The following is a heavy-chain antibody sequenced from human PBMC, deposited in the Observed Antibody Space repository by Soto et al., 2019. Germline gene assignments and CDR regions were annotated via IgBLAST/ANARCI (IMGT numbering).Heavy chain of an antibody. CDR2: IYYSGST. Sequence: ETLSLTCTVSGGCISRYYWRWIRQPPGKGLEWIGYIYYSGSTNYNPSLKSRVTISVDTSKNQFYLKLSSVTAADTAGYYCARGWTYGMDVWGQGTTVT. CDR3: ARGWTYGMDV. V-gene: IGHV4-59*01. J-gene: IGHJ6*02. CDR1: GGCISRYY.